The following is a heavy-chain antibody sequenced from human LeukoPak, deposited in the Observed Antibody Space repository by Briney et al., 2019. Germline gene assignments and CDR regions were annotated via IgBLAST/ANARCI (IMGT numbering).Heavy chain of an antibody. V-gene: IGHV3-33*06. D-gene: IGHD1-26*01. CDR3: AKAYAFVGANYFDY. CDR2: IWYDGRNK. J-gene: IGHJ4*02. Sequence: GGSLRLSCAASGFTFISYGMHWVSQAPGKGLEWVAVIWYDGRNKYYADSVKGRFTISRDNSKNTLYLQMNNLRAEDAAIYYCAKAYAFVGANYFDYWGQGTLVTVSS. CDR1: GFTFISYG.